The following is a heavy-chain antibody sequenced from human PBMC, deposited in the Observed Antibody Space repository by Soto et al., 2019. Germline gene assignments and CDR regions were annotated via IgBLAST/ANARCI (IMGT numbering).Heavy chain of an antibody. V-gene: IGHV4-31*03. D-gene: IGHD2-2*01. J-gene: IGHJ6*02. CDR1: GGSISSGGYY. CDR2: IYYSGST. CDR3: ARDNRCSSTSCYVDYYYGMDV. Sequence: QVQLQESGPGLVKPSQTLSLTCTVSGGSISSGGYYWSWIRQHPGKGLEWIGYIYYSGSTYYNPSLKSRVTISVDTSKNQFSLKLSSVTAADTAVYYCARDNRCSSTSCYVDYYYGMDVWGQGTTVTVSS.